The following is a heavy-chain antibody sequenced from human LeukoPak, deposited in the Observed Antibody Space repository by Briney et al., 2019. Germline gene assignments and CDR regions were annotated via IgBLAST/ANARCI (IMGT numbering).Heavy chain of an antibody. D-gene: IGHD3-16*01. Sequence: ASVKVSCRGSGYTFNSYGLSWLRQAPGQGLEWMGWIGAYNVTTEYAQRFQGRVSMTTDASTSTAYMELRSLRSDDTAVYYCARLYASRSFQLWGQGSLVTVSS. V-gene: IGHV1-18*01. CDR2: IGAYNVTT. CDR3: ARLYASRSFQL. J-gene: IGHJ1*01. CDR1: GYTFNSYG.